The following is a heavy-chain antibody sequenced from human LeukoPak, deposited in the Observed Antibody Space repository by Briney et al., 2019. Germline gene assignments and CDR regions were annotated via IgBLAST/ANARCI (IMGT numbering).Heavy chain of an antibody. J-gene: IGHJ3*02. CDR2: IYYSGST. CDR3: AREREWDYGDYSDAFDI. D-gene: IGHD4-17*01. V-gene: IGHV4-59*01. CDR1: GGSISSYY. Sequence: PSETLSLTCTVSGGSISSYYWSWIRQPQGKGLELIGYIYYSGSTNYNPSLNSRVTISVDTSKNQFSLKLSSVTAADTAVYYCAREREWDYGDYSDAFDIWGQGTMVTVSS.